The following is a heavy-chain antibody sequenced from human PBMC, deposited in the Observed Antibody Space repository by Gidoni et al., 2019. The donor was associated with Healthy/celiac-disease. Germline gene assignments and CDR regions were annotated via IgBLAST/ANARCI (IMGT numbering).Heavy chain of an antibody. Sequence: QVQLVESGGGVVQPGRSLRLSCAASGFTFSSYAMHWVRQAPGKGLEWVAVISYDGSNKYYADSVKGRFTISRTSFPTPSLSPVYYCARDRRAVTTYYYYYGMDVWGQGTTVTVSS. D-gene: IGHD4-17*01. CDR1: GFTFSSYA. CDR2: ISYDGSNK. J-gene: IGHJ6*02. V-gene: IGHV3-30*04. CDR3: YYYYGMDV.